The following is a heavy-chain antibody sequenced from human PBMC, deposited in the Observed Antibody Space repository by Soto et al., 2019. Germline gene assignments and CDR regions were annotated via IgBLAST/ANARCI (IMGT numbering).Heavy chain of an antibody. Sequence: QVQLQESGPGLVKPSQTLSLTCTVSGGSISSGGYYWSWIRQHPGKGLEWIGHIYYSGSTYYNPSLKSRVIISVDTSKSQFSLKLTSVTAADTAMYYCARYYTNRRGWFDPWGQGTLVTVSS. D-gene: IGHD4-4*01. J-gene: IGHJ5*02. CDR1: GGSISSGGYY. CDR3: ARYYTNRRGWFDP. CDR2: IYYSGST. V-gene: IGHV4-31*03.